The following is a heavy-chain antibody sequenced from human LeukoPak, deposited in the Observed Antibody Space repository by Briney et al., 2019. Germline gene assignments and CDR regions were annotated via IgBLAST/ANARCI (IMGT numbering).Heavy chain of an antibody. V-gene: IGHV3-23*01. CDR2: ISSRGGTT. CDR1: GVPFISYA. CDR3: AKALIAARPTDEGYYFAY. J-gene: IGHJ4*02. D-gene: IGHD6-6*01. Sequence: GGSLRLSCAASGVPFISYAMSWVRQAPGKGLEWVSAISSRGGTTYDADSMKGRFPISRDNSKNAPYLKMNSLRAEATAAYYCAKALIAARPTDEGYYFAYWGQGTLVTVSS.